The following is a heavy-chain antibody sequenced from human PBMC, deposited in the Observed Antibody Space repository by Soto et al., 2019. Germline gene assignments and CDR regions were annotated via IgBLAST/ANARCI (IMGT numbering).Heavy chain of an antibody. CDR3: AKDPVVGSRRDFDI. D-gene: IGHD1-26*01. V-gene: IGHV3-23*01. Sequence: EVQLLESGGGLVQPGGSLRLSCAASGFTFSNFAMNWVRQAPGKGLEWVSAISGSGGSTYYADSVKGRFTISRDNSKNTRDLRMNSLRAEDTAVYYCAKDPVVGSRRDFDIWGQGTMVTVSS. CDR1: GFTFSNFA. CDR2: ISGSGGST. J-gene: IGHJ3*02.